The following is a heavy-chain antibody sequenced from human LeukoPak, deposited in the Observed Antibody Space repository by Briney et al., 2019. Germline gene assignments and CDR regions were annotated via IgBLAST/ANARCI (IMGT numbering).Heavy chain of an antibody. V-gene: IGHV4-38-2*01. CDR1: GYSISSGYY. CDR2: IYHSGNT. D-gene: IGHD3-10*01. CDR3: ARRWVDGSGSRYPFDY. Sequence: SETLSLTCAVSGYSISSGYYWGWIRQPPGKGLEWIGSIYHSGNTYHNPSLKSRVTILVDTSKNQFSLKLSSVSAADTAVYYCARRWVDGSGSRYPFDYWGEGTLVTVSS. J-gene: IGHJ4*02.